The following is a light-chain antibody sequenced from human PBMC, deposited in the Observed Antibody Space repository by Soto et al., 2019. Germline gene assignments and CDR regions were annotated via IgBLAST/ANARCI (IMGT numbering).Light chain of an antibody. V-gene: IGLV2-14*01. Sequence: QSALTQPASVSGSPGQSITISCIGTSSDVGAYNSVSWYQQYPGKAPKLLIYEVNYRPSGVSNRFSGSKSGNTASLIISGLQAEDEADYYCSSYTSSSTLVIFGGGTKLTVL. J-gene: IGLJ2*01. CDR3: SSYTSSSTLVI. CDR2: EVN. CDR1: SSDVGAYNS.